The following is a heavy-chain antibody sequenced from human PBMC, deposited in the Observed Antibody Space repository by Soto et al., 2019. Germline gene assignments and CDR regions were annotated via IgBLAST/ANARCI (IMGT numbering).Heavy chain of an antibody. CDR3: AKDIVGAPFDY. D-gene: IGHD1-26*01. J-gene: IGHJ4*02. Sequence: GGSLRLSCAASGFTFSSYGMHWVRQAPGKGLEWVAVISYDGSNKYYADSVKGRFTISRDNSKNALYLQMNSLRAEDTAVYYCAKDIVGAPFDYWGQGTLVTVSS. V-gene: IGHV3-30*18. CDR1: GFTFSSYG. CDR2: ISYDGSNK.